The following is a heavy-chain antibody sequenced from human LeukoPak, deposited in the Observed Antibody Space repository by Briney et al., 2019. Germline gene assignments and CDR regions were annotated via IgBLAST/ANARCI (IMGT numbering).Heavy chain of an antibody. CDR3: ARDQCYYDSSGYRGCWFDP. V-gene: IGHV4-30-2*01. J-gene: IGHJ5*02. CDR1: GGSINSDGYS. Sequence: SETLSLTCAVSGGSINSDGYSWSWIRQPPGKGLEWIGYIYHSGSTYYDPSLKSRVTISVDRSKNQFSLKLSSVTAADTAVCYCARDQCYYDSSGYRGCWFDPWGQGTLVTVSS. D-gene: IGHD3-22*01. CDR2: IYHSGST.